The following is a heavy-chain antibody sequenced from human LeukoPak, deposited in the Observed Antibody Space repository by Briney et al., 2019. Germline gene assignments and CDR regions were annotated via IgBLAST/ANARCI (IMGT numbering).Heavy chain of an antibody. D-gene: IGHD5-24*01. V-gene: IGHV3-48*03. CDR2: ISSSGSTI. J-gene: IGHJ4*02. Sequence: PGGSLRLSCAASGFTFSSYEMNWVRQAPGKGLEWVSYISSSGSTIYYADSVKGRFTISRDNAKNSLYLQMNSLRAEDTAVYYCASVRDGLFDYWGQGTLVTVSS. CDR1: GFTFSSYE. CDR3: ASVRDGLFDY.